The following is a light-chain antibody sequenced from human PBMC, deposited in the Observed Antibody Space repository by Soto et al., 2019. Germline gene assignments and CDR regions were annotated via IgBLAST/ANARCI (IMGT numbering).Light chain of an antibody. CDR2: AAS. J-gene: IGKJ1*01. V-gene: IGKV1-27*01. Sequence: DIQMTQSPSSLSASVGDRVTITCRASQGISTYLAWYQQKPGKAPKLLIYAASTLQSAVPSRFSGGGSGTVFTLTISSLQPEDVATYYCQKYKRTPWAFGQGTKVQI. CDR3: QKYKRTPWA. CDR1: QGISTY.